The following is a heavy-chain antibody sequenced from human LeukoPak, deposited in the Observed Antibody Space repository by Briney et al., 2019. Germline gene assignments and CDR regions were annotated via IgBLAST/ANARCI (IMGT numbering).Heavy chain of an antibody. CDR3: AGHDSSGYYPSPPGAFDI. CDR1: GGSISSYY. Sequence: PSETLSLTCTVSGGSISSYYWSWIRQPPGKGLEWIGYIYYSGSTNYNPSLKSRVTISVDTSKNQFSLKLSSVTAADTAVYYCAGHDSSGYYPSPPGAFDIWGQGTMVTVSS. V-gene: IGHV4-59*08. J-gene: IGHJ3*02. CDR2: IYYSGST. D-gene: IGHD3-22*01.